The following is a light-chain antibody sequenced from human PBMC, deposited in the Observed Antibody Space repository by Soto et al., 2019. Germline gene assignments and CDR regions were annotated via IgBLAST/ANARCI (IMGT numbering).Light chain of an antibody. CDR2: GAS. V-gene: IGKV3-15*01. CDR3: RQCNNWPRT. Sequence: EIVMTQSPATLSVSPGERATLSCRASQSVSSNLAWYQQKPGQAPRLLIYGASTRATGIPARFSGSGSGTEFTLTISSLQSEDFAVYYCRQCNNWPRTFGQGTKVDIK. J-gene: IGKJ1*01. CDR1: QSVSSN.